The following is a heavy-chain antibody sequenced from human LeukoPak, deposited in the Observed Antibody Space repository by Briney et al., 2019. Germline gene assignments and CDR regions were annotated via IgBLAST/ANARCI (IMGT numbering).Heavy chain of an antibody. Sequence: SETLSLTCAVYGGSFSGYYWSWIRQPPGKGLEWIGEINHSGSTNYNPSLKSRVTISVDTSKNQFSLKLSSVTAADTAVYYCARDVRVVATSYFDYWGQGTLVTVSS. CDR3: ARDVRVVATSYFDY. CDR1: GGSFSGYY. D-gene: IGHD5-12*01. CDR2: INHSGST. J-gene: IGHJ4*02. V-gene: IGHV4-34*01.